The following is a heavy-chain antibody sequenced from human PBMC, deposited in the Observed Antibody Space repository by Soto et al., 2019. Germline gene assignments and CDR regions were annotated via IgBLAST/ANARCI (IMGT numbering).Heavy chain of an antibody. CDR1: GFTFSSYA. CDR3: AKELGYCSGGSCYFLQIYYYYGMDV. V-gene: IGHV3-23*01. CDR2: ISGSGGST. D-gene: IGHD2-15*01. J-gene: IGHJ6*02. Sequence: SLRLSCAASGFTFSSYAMSWVRQAPGKGLEWVSAISGSGGSTYYADSVKGRFTISRDNSKNTLYLQMNSLRAEDTAVYYCAKELGYCSGGSCYFLQIYYYYGMDVWGQGTTVTVSS.